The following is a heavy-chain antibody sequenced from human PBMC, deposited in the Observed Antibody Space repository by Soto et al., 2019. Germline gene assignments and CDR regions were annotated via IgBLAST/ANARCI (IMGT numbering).Heavy chain of an antibody. Sequence: DVELVESGGGLVQPGGSLRLSCAASGFTFINYWMHWVRQAPGKGLVWVSRINSDGSDTRYADSVKGRFTISRDNAKNTVYLPMNSLRDEDTAVYYCARDKRGPADYWGQGALVTVSS. CDR3: ARDKRGPADY. V-gene: IGHV3-74*01. CDR2: INSDGSDT. CDR1: GFTFINYW. J-gene: IGHJ4*02.